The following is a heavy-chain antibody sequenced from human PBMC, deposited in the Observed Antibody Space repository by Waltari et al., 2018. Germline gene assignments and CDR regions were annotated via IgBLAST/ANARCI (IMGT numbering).Heavy chain of an antibody. CDR3: ARVAPVRFLEWPPRGWFDP. V-gene: IGHV3-30-3*01. Sequence: GFTFSSYAMHWVRQAPGKGLEWVAVISYDGSNKYYADSVKGRFTISRDNSKNTLYLQMNSLRAEDTAVYYCARVAPVRFLEWPPRGWFDPWGQGTLVTVSS. D-gene: IGHD3-3*01. J-gene: IGHJ5*02. CDR2: ISYDGSNK. CDR1: GFTFSSYA.